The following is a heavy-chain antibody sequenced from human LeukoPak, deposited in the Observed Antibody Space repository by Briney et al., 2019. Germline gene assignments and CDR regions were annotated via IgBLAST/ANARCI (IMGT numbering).Heavy chain of an antibody. CDR3: ASEVPAATKGAFDI. CDR1: GGSISSGDYY. Sequence: PSETLSLTCTVSGGSISSGDYYWSWIRQPPGKGLEWIGYIYYSGSTYYNPSLKSRVTISVDTSKNQFSLKLSSVTAADMAVYYCASEVPAATKGAFDIWGQGTMVTVSS. D-gene: IGHD2-2*01. CDR2: IYYSGST. V-gene: IGHV4-30-4*01. J-gene: IGHJ3*02.